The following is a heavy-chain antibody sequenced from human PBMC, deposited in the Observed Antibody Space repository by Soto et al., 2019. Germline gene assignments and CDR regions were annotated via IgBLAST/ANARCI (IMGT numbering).Heavy chain of an antibody. CDR3: ARAPPYYDFWRGYPGPFDY. J-gene: IGHJ4*02. V-gene: IGHV4-31*02. D-gene: IGHD3-3*01. Sequence: PSVTLSLTCTVSGGSLSSGGYYWSWIRQHPGKGLEGIGYIYYNGTTYYNPSLKSRVSISVDTSNNHFSLKLSTVTAAHTAGSYCARAPPYYDFWRGYPGPFDYWGQGTLVTVSS. CDR2: IYYNGTT. CDR1: GGSLSSGGYY.